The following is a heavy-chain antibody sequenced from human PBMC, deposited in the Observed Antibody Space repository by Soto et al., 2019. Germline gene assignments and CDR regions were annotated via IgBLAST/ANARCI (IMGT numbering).Heavy chain of an antibody. J-gene: IGHJ6*02. Sequence: GASVKVSCKASGYTFTSYAMHWVRQAPGQRLEWMGWINAGNGNTEYSQKFQGRVTITRYTSASTAYMELSSLRSEDTAVYYCARGSSSSWYGEGAYYYYGMDVWGQGTTVTVSS. CDR2: INAGNGNT. CDR1: GYTFTSYA. D-gene: IGHD6-13*01. CDR3: ARGSSSSWYGEGAYYYYGMDV. V-gene: IGHV1-3*01.